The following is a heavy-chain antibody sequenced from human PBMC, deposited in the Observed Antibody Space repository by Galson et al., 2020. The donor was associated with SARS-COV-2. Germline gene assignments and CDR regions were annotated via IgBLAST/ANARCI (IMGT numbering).Heavy chain of an antibody. CDR1: GDSLTSYY. CDR2: VYYSGNT. Sequence: SQTLSLTCTVSGDSLTSYYWCWIRQTPGKGLEWIGYVYYSGNTNYNPSLKRRVTISVDTSRNQFSLKLRSVTAADTAGFYCERCARPHYVLPAALLAAWGQATTGTDSS. D-gene: IGHD2-2*01. CDR3: ERCARPHYVLPAALLAA. V-gene: IGHV4-59*08. J-gene: IGHJ6*02.